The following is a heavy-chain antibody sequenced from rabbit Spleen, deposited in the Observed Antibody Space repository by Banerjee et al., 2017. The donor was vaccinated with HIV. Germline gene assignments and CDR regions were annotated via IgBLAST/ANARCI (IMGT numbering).Heavy chain of an antibody. CDR1: GFSFSDRDV. CDR3: ARGDGSVVWSGNL. V-gene: IGHV1S45*01. D-gene: IGHD1-1*01. Sequence: QEQLVESGGGLVQPEGSLTLTCKASGFSFSDRDVMCWVRQAPGKGLEWIACINAATAKPVYATWAKGRFTISRTSSTTVTLRMTSLTAADRATYFCARGDGSVVWSGNLWGPGTLVTVS. J-gene: IGHJ4*01. CDR2: INAATAKP.